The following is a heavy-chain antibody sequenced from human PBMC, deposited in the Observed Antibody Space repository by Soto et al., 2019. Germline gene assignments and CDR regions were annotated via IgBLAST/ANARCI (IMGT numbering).Heavy chain of an antibody. Sequence: SVKVSCKASGGTFSSYAISWVRQAPGQGLEWMGGIIPIFGTANYAQKFQGRVTITADESTSTAYMELSSLRSEDTAVYYCARVGESFYYDSSGSWFDPWGQGTLVTVSS. CDR1: GGTFSSYA. CDR3: ARVGESFYYDSSGSWFDP. D-gene: IGHD3-22*01. V-gene: IGHV1-69*13. CDR2: IIPIFGTA. J-gene: IGHJ5*02.